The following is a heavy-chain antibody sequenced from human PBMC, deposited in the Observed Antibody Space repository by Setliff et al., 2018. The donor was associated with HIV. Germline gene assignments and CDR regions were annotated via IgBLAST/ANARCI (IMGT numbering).Heavy chain of an antibody. CDR2: IYHSGST. CDR1: GYSISSGYY. V-gene: IGHV4-38-2*02. Sequence: PSETLSLTCAVSGYSISSGYYWGWIRQPPGKGLEWIGSIYHSGSTYYNPSLKSRVTLSVDTSKNQFSLKLSSVAAADTAVYYCAREENSSSWYAYFDYWGQGTLVTVSS. CDR3: AREENSSSWYAYFDY. D-gene: IGHD6-13*01. J-gene: IGHJ4*02.